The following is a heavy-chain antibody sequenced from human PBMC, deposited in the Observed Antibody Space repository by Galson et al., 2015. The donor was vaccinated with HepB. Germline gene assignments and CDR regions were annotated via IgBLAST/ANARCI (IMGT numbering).Heavy chain of an antibody. CDR3: ARGIGSSWFDY. J-gene: IGHJ4*02. CDR2: ITSSSSYI. D-gene: IGHD6-13*01. CDR1: GFTFSTYN. Sequence: SLRLSCAVSGFTFSTYNMNWVRRAPGKGLEWVSSITSSSSYIYYADSAKGRFTISRDNAKNSLSLQMNILRAEDTAVYYCARGIGSSWFDYWGQGTLVTVSS. V-gene: IGHV3-21*01.